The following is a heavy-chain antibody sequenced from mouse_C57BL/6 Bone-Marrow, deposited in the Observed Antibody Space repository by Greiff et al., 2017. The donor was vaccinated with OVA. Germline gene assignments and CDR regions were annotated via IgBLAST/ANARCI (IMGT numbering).Heavy chain of an antibody. Sequence: EVMLVESGGGLVQPGGSMKLSCAASGFTFSDAWMDWVRQSPEKGLEWVADIRNKANNHASYYAESVKGRFTSSRDDSKSRVYLQMNSSRAEDSGIYYCTSRYGYYYAMDYWGQGTSVTVSS. V-gene: IGHV6-6*01. J-gene: IGHJ4*01. D-gene: IGHD2-2*01. CDR3: TSRYGYYYAMDY. CDR1: GFTFSDAW. CDR2: IRNKANNHAS.